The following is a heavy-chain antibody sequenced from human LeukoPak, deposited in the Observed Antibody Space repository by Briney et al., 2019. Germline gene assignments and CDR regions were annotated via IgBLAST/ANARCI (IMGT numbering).Heavy chain of an antibody. CDR3: ARDYDSRSLFDY. CDR2: INPNSGGT. CDR1: GYTFTGYY. V-gene: IGHV1-2*02. Sequence: GASVKVSCKASGYTFTGYYVHWVRQAPGQGLEWMGWINPNSGGTNYAQKFQGRVTMTRDTSISTAYMELSRLRSDDTAVYYCARDYDSRSLFDYWGQGTLVTVSS. J-gene: IGHJ4*02. D-gene: IGHD3-22*01.